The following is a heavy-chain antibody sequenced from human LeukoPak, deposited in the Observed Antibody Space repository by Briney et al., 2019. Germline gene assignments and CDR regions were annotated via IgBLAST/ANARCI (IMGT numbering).Heavy chain of an antibody. V-gene: IGHV3-21*01. Sequence: PGGSLRLSCAASGFTFSSYSMNWVRRAPGKGLEWVSSISSSSSYIYYADSVKGRFTISRDNAKNSLYLQMNSLRAEDTAVYYCATGGKNIAAAGTGYWGRGTLVTVSS. CDR3: ATGGKNIAAAGTGY. D-gene: IGHD6-13*01. J-gene: IGHJ4*02. CDR2: ISSSSSYI. CDR1: GFTFSSYS.